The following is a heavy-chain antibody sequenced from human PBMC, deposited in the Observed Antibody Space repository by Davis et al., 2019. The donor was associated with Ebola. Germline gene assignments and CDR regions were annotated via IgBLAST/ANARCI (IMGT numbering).Heavy chain of an antibody. CDR1: GGSISSYY. J-gene: IGHJ4*02. CDR2: IYYSGST. D-gene: IGHD6-19*01. Sequence: PSETLSLTCTVSGGSISSYYWSWIRQPPGKGLEWIGYIYYSGSTNYNLSLKSRVTISVDTSKNQFSLKLSSVTAADTAVYYCARESGRSSGVFDYWGQGTLVTVSS. CDR3: ARESGRSSGVFDY. V-gene: IGHV4-59*12.